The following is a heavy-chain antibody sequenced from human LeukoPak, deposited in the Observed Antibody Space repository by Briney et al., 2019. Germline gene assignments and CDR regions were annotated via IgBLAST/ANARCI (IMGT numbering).Heavy chain of an antibody. V-gene: IGHV1-18*01. J-gene: IGHJ3*02. Sequence: ASVKISCKASGYTFTSYGISWVRQAPGQGLEWMGWISAYNGNTNYAQKLQGRVTMTTDTSTSTAYMELRSLRSDDTAVYYCARDSAPWQRSDIVGATRVAFGIWGQRTMVTVSS. CDR3: ARDSAPWQRSDIVGATRVAFGI. CDR2: ISAYNGNT. CDR1: GYTFTSYG. D-gene: IGHD1-26*01.